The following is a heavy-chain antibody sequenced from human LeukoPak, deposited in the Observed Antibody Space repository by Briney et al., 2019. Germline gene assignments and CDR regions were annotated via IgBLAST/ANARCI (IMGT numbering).Heavy chain of an antibody. CDR1: GFTFSNAW. CDR3: ARDSEGQWLVLGVMDY. D-gene: IGHD6-19*01. Sequence: GGSLRLSCAASGFTFSNAWMSWVRQAPGKGLEWVAVISYDGSNKYYADSVKGRFTISRDNSKNTLYLQMNSLRAEDTAVYYCARDSEGQWLVLGVMDYWGQGTLVTVSS. CDR2: ISYDGSNK. J-gene: IGHJ4*02. V-gene: IGHV3-30-3*01.